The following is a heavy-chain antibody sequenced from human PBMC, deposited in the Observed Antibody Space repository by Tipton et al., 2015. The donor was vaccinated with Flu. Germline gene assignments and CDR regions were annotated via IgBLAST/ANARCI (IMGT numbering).Heavy chain of an antibody. D-gene: IGHD3-10*01. Sequence: LRLSCTVSRGSIRNSYWSWIRLPPGKGLEWIGYVYHSGRTNYSPSFKSRVTISVDTSKSQFSLKLSSVTAADTAVYYCARVPRGPYYGMDVWGQGTTVTVSS. J-gene: IGHJ6*02. CDR3: ARVPRGPYYGMDV. CDR1: RGSIRNSY. V-gene: IGHV4-59*12. CDR2: VYHSGRT.